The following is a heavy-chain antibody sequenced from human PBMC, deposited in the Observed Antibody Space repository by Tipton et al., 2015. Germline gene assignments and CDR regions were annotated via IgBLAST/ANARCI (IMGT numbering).Heavy chain of an antibody. D-gene: IGHD3-3*02. CDR2: INPVTGGT. J-gene: IGHJ6*02. CDR3: VRSALANDYGMDV. CDR1: GYIFKGYY. V-gene: IGHV1-2*02. Sequence: QLVQSGPEVKKPGASVKVSCKASGYIFKGYYIHWVRQAPGQGLEWMGWINPVTGGTNYPLKFRGRVTMTRDTSINTGYMELRRLTSDDTAVFFCVRSALANDYGMDVWGQGTTVTVSS.